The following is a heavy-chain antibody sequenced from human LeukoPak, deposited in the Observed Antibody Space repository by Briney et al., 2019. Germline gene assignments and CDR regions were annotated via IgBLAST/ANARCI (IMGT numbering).Heavy chain of an antibody. CDR2: IYYSGST. Sequence: SETLSLTCTVSGGSISSSSDYWGWIRQPPGKGLEWIGRIYYSGSTYYNPSVKSRVTISVDTSKNQFSLKLSSVTAADTAVYYCARAGGYCSSTSCLNWFDPWGQGTLVTVSS. V-gene: IGHV4-39*07. CDR1: GGSISSSSDY. CDR3: ARAGGYCSSTSCLNWFDP. D-gene: IGHD2-2*03. J-gene: IGHJ5*02.